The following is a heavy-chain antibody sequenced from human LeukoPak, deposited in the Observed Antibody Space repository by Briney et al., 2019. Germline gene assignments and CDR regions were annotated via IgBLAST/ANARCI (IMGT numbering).Heavy chain of an antibody. CDR3: ARDPYYDFWSGYHHLDY. D-gene: IGHD3-3*01. J-gene: IGHJ4*02. Sequence: GGSLRLSCAASGFTFSSYWMSWVRQAPGKGLEWVANIKQDGSEKYYVDSVKGRFTISRDNAKNSLYLQMSSLRAEDTAVYYCARDPYYDFWSGYHHLDYWGQGTLVTVSS. V-gene: IGHV3-7*01. CDR2: IKQDGSEK. CDR1: GFTFSSYW.